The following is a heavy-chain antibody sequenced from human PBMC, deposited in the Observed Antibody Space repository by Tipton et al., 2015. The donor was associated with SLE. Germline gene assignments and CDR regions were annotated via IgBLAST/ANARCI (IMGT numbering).Heavy chain of an antibody. J-gene: IGHJ4*02. CDR1: GFTFSSYTMH. D-gene: IGHD6-19*01. V-gene: IGHV4-39*01. CDR3: ARPLGSGWVPFDY. Sequence: LRLSCAASGFTFSSYTMHWVRQAPGKGLEWIASIYYTWSTYYNPSLKSRVTISVDTSKNQFFLNLNSVTVADTAVYYCARPLGSGWVPFDYWGQVTLVTVSS. CDR2: IYYTWST.